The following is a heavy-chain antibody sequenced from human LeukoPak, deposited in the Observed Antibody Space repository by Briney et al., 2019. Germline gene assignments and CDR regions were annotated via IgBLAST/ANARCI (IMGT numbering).Heavy chain of an antibody. CDR3: ARENIVVEPAAPERYYYYYYMDV. CDR2: IYYSGST. J-gene: IGHJ6*03. D-gene: IGHD2-2*01. Sequence: SETLSLTCTVSGGSISSYYWSWIRQPPGKGLEWIGYIYYSGSTNYNPSLKSRVTISVDTSKNQFSLKLSSVTAADTAVYYCARENIVVEPAAPERYYYYYYMDVWGKGTTVTVSS. V-gene: IGHV4-59*01. CDR1: GGSISSYY.